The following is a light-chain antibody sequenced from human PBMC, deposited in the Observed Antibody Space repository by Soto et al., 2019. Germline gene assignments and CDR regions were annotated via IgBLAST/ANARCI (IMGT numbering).Light chain of an antibody. CDR1: QSISSW. CDR3: QQYNSYSPPLA. J-gene: IGKJ4*01. Sequence: IQMTQSPSTLSASVGDRVTITCRASQSISSWLAWYQQKPGKAPKLLIYDASSLESGVPSRFSGSGSGTEFTLTISSLQPDDFATYYCQQYNSYSPPLAFGGGTKVEIK. CDR2: DAS. V-gene: IGKV1-5*01.